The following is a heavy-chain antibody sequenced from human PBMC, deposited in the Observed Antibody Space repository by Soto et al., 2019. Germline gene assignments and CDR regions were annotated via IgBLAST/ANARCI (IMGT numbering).Heavy chain of an antibody. Sequence: SGPTLVNPTQPLTLTCTFSGFSLSTSGMRVSWIRQPPGKALEWLARIDWDDDKLYSTSLKTRLTISKDTSKNQVVLTMTNMDPVDTATYYCARSMVAAGNRWFDPWGQGTLVTVSS. D-gene: IGHD6-13*01. CDR3: ARSMVAAGNRWFDP. CDR2: IDWDDDK. V-gene: IGHV2-70*04. CDR1: GFSLSTSGMR. J-gene: IGHJ5*02.